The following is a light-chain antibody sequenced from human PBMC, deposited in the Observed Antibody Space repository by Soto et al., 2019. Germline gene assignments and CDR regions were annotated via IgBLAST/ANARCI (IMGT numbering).Light chain of an antibody. Sequence: QSVLTQSSSASASLGSSVKLTCTLSSGHSSYIIAWHQQQPGKAPRYLMKLEGSGSYNTGSGVPDLFSGSSSGADRYLTISNLQFEDEADYYCETWDSNTHTVFGGGTKLTVL. V-gene: IGLV4-60*02. CDR1: SGHSSYI. J-gene: IGLJ3*02. CDR2: LEGSGSY. CDR3: ETWDSNTHTV.